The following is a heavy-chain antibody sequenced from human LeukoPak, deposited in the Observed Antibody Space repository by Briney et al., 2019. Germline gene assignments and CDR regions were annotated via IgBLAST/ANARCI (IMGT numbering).Heavy chain of an antibody. CDR3: AKGEGSSSWYIGYFDY. CDR2: IYSGGAT. Sequence: GGSLRLSCAASGFTVNRTYMSWVRQAPGRGLEWVSVIYSGGATYYADSVKGRFTISRDNSKNTLFLQMNSLRAEDTAVYYCAKGEGSSSWYIGYFDYWGQGTLVTVSS. CDR1: GFTVNRTY. V-gene: IGHV3-53*01. J-gene: IGHJ4*02. D-gene: IGHD2-2*02.